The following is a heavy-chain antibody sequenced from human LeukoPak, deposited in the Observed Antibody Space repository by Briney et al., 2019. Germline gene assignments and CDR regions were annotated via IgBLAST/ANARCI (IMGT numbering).Heavy chain of an antibody. V-gene: IGHV3-21*01. CDR1: GFTFSSYS. CDR3: ARDGGSGSYPNWFDP. CDR2: ISSSSSYT. D-gene: IGHD3-10*01. J-gene: IGHJ5*02. Sequence: PGGSLRLSCAASGFTFSSYSMNWVRQAPGKGLEWVSSISSSSSYTYYADSVKGRFTISRDNAKNSLYLQMNSLRAEDTAVYYCARDGGSGSYPNWFDPWGQGTLVTVSS.